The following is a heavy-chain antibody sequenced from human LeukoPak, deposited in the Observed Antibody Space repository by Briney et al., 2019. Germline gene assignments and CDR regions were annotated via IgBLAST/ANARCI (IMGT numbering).Heavy chain of an antibody. J-gene: IGHJ3*02. Sequence: GESLKISCKASGYTFTSYWIGWVRQVPGKGLEWMGIIYPGDSDTRYSPSFQGLVTISADKSISTAYLQWSSLKASDTAMYYCARHEGYCISSSCSDTFDIWGQGTMVTVSS. CDR3: ARHEGYCISSSCSDTFDI. D-gene: IGHD2-2*01. V-gene: IGHV5-51*01. CDR2: IYPGDSDT. CDR1: GYTFTSYW.